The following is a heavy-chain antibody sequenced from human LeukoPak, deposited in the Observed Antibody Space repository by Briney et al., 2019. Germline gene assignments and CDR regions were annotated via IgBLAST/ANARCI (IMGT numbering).Heavy chain of an antibody. D-gene: IGHD3-9*01. CDR2: ISAYNGNT. Sequence: ASVKVSCKASGYTFTSYGIIWVRQAPGQGLEWMGWISAYNGNTNYAQKLQGRVTMTTDTSTSTAYMELRSLRSDDAAVYYCARVPYYDILTGYYYGRNNWFDPWGQGTLVTVSS. J-gene: IGHJ5*02. V-gene: IGHV1-18*01. CDR3: ARVPYYDILTGYYYGRNNWFDP. CDR1: GYTFTSYG.